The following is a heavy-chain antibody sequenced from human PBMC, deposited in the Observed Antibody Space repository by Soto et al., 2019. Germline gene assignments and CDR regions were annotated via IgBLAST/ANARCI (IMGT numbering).Heavy chain of an antibody. V-gene: IGHV3-33*08. CDR2: IRNDGSNT. CDR3: ARGGSGSYYFDY. Sequence: PVGSLRLSCAASGFTFSTFSMNWVRQAPGKGLEWVALIRNDGSNTYYADSVKGRFTISRDNSKNTLYLQMSSLRNEDTAVYYCARGGSGSYYFDYWGQGTLVTVSS. CDR1: GFTFSTFS. D-gene: IGHD3-22*01. J-gene: IGHJ4*02.